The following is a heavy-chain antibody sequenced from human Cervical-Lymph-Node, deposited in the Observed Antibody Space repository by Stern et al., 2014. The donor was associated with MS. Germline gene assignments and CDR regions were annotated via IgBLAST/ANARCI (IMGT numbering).Heavy chain of an antibody. CDR2: IYYSGTT. Sequence: QVQLQESGPGLVKPSETLSLTCTVSGGSISSTNYYWTWIRQPPGKGLEWIGSIYYSGTTYSSPSLKSRVTLSVDTPKNQSSLIRSSVTAADTAVYYCARRVFGAVYFDYWGQGTLVTVSS. V-gene: IGHV4-39*01. CDR3: ARRVFGAVYFDY. D-gene: IGHD3-3*01. CDR1: GGSISSTNYY. J-gene: IGHJ4*02.